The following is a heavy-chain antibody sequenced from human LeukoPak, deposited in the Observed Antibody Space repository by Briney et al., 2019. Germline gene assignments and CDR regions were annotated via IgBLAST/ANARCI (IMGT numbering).Heavy chain of an antibody. CDR2: ISSSGSTI. V-gene: IGHV3-48*03. Sequence: PGGSLRLSCAASGFTFSSYEMNWVRQAPGKGLEWVSYISSSGSTIYYADSVKGRFTISRDNAKNSLYLQMNSLRAEDTAVYYCARDGFRAARFDYWGQGTLVTVSS. CDR1: GFTFSSYE. J-gene: IGHJ4*02. CDR3: ARDGFRAARFDY. D-gene: IGHD6-6*01.